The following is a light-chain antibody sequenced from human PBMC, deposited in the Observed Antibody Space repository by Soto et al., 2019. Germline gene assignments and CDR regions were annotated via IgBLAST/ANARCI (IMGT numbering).Light chain of an antibody. V-gene: IGLV6-57*02. J-gene: IGLJ3*02. CDR3: QSYDSSTWV. CDR1: SGSIASNY. CDR2: EDN. Sequence: NFMLTQPHSVSESPGKPVTISCTGSSGSIASNYVQWYQQRPGSAPTTVIYEDNQRPSGVPDRFSGSIDSSSNSASLTISGLKTEDEADYYCQSYDSSTWVFGGGTQLTVL.